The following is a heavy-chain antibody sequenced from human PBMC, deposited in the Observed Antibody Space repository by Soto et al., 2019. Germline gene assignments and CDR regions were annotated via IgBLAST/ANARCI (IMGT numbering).Heavy chain of an antibody. Sequence: QLQLQESGPGLAKPSETLSLTCTVSGGSISSSSYYWGWIRQPPGKGLEWIGSIYYSGSTYYNPSRKRRVPISVDTSKNQFSLKLSSVTAADSAVYYWARHSVRVLEWSNCFDPWGQGTLVTVSS. D-gene: IGHD3-3*01. J-gene: IGHJ5*02. CDR3: ARHSVRVLEWSNCFDP. CDR1: GGSISSSSYY. CDR2: IYYSGST. V-gene: IGHV4-39*01.